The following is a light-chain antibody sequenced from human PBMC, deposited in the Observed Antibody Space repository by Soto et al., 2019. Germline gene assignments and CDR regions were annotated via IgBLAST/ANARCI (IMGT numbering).Light chain of an antibody. CDR2: GAS. V-gene: IGKV3-20*01. CDR1: QSVSSY. J-gene: IGKJ1*01. Sequence: EIVLTHSPATLSLSPLERATLSCMSSQSVSSYLAWYQQKPGQAPRLLIYGASNRATGIPDRFSGSGSGTDFTLTISGLEPEDFAVYYCQQYGSSPRTTFGQGTKVDIK. CDR3: QQYGSSPRTT.